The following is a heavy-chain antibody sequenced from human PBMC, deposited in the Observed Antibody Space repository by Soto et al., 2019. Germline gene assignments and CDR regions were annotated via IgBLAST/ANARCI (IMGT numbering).Heavy chain of an antibody. D-gene: IGHD4-4*01. Sequence: GGSLRLSCAASGFTFSSYGMHWVRQAPGKGLEWVAVISYDGSNKYYADSVKGRFTISRDNSKNTLYLQMNSLRAEDTAVYYYAKGRTVTTLRATFDYWGQGTLVTVSS. CDR2: ISYDGSNK. CDR3: AKGRTVTTLRATFDY. CDR1: GFTFSSYG. V-gene: IGHV3-30*18. J-gene: IGHJ4*02.